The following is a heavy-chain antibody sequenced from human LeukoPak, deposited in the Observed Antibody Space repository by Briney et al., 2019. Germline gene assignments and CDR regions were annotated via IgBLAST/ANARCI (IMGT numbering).Heavy chain of an antibody. D-gene: IGHD3-22*01. CDR2: IYSGGST. CDR1: GFTFSNAW. J-gene: IGHJ4*02. V-gene: IGHV3-53*01. Sequence: PGGSLRLSCAASGFTFSNAWMSWVRQAPGKGLEWVSVIYSGGSTYYADSVKGRFTISRDNSKNTLYLQMNSLRAEDTAVYYCAKYYDSSGYYPRWGQGTLFTVSS. CDR3: AKYYDSSGYYPR.